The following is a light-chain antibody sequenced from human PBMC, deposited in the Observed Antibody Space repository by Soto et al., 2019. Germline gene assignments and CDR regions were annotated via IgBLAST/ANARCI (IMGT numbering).Light chain of an antibody. CDR3: SSYAGSDNYV. Sequence: QSALTQPPSASGSPGQSVTISCAGTSSDVGGYDYVSWYQQHPGKAPKLIIYEVSKRPSGVPDRFSGSKSGNTASLTVSGLQAEDGADYYCSSYAGSDNYVFGTGTKLNVL. CDR1: SSDVGGYDY. J-gene: IGLJ1*01. V-gene: IGLV2-8*01. CDR2: EVS.